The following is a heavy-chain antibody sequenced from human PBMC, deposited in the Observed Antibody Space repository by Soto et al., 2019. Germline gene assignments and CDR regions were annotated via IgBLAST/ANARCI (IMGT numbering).Heavy chain of an antibody. V-gene: IGHV1-69*13. CDR1: GGTFSSYA. CDR3: ARDRDYGGSFDY. CDR2: IIPIFGTA. J-gene: IGHJ4*02. Sequence: ASVNVSCKASGGTFSSYAISWVRQAPGQGLEWMGGIIPIFGTANYAQKFQGRVTITADESTSTAYMELSSLRSEDTAVYYCARDRDYGGSFDYWGQGTLVTVSS. D-gene: IGHD4-17*01.